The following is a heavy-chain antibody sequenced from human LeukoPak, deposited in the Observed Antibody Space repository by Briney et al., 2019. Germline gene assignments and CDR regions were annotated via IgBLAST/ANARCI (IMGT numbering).Heavy chain of an antibody. D-gene: IGHD5-18*01. J-gene: IGHJ4*02. CDR1: GGSFSGYY. V-gene: IGHV4-34*01. Sequence: SETLSLTCGVYGGSFSGYYWSWIRQPPGKGLEWIGEINHSGSTNYNPSLKSRVTISVDTSKNQFSLKLSSVTAADTAVYYCARQRTDTAMVATFDYWGQGTLVTVSS. CDR2: INHSGST. CDR3: ARQRTDTAMVATFDY.